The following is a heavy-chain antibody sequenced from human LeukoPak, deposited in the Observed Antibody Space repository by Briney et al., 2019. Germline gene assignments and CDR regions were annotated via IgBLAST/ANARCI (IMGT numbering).Heavy chain of an antibody. V-gene: IGHV3-23*01. CDR2: ISGSDAGT. D-gene: IGHD2-15*01. Sequence: GGSLRLSCAASGSTFSAYCMNWFRQAPGKGLEWVSAISGSDAGTYYADSVKGRFAISRDNSKNTLYLQMNSLRAEDAAVYYCAKAPLGRCTGVICYYFDYWGQGTLVTVSS. CDR1: GSTFSAYC. CDR3: AKAPLGRCTGVICYYFDY. J-gene: IGHJ4*02.